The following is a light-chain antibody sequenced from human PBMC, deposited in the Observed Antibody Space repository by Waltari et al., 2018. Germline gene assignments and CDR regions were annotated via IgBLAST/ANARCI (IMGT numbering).Light chain of an antibody. J-gene: IGKJ1*01. CDR1: QSVGRS. CDR2: GAS. CDR3: QMYVRLSVT. V-gene: IGKV3-20*01. Sequence: ETVLTQSPGTLSLSPGEGATLSCRASQSVGRSLVWYQQKPGRAPRLLIYGASIRATGIPDRFTGSGSGTDFSLTISRLEPEDSAVYYCQMYVRLSVTFGQGTKVEI.